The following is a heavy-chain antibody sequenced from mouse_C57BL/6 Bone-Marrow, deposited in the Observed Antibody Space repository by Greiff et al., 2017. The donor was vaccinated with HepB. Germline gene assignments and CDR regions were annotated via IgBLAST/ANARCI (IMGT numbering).Heavy chain of an antibody. J-gene: IGHJ3*01. Sequence: VQLQQPGAELVKPGASVKLSCKASGYTFTSYWMHWVKQRPGRGLEWIGRIDPNSGGTKYNEKFKSKATLTVDKPSSTAYMQLSSLTSEDSAAYYCARRVYYDYDVNRAWFAYWGQGTLVTVSA. CDR1: GYTFTSYW. D-gene: IGHD2-4*01. CDR3: ARRVYYDYDVNRAWFAY. V-gene: IGHV1-72*01. CDR2: IDPNSGGT.